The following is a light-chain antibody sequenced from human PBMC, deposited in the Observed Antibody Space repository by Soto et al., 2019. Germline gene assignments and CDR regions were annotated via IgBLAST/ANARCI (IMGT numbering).Light chain of an antibody. Sequence: DIQMTQSPSTLSASVGDRVTITCRASQSISSWLAWYQQKPGKAPKLLIYKASSLESGVPSRFSGSGSGPEFALTISSLQPDDFATYSCQQYNSYSYTFGQGTKLEIK. V-gene: IGKV1-5*03. CDR3: QQYNSYSYT. J-gene: IGKJ2*01. CDR1: QSISSW. CDR2: KAS.